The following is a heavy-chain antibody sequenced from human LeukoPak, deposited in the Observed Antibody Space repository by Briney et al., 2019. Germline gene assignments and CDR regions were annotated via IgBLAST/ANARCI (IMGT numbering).Heavy chain of an antibody. D-gene: IGHD3/OR15-3a*01. J-gene: IGHJ4*02. V-gene: IGHV3-23*01. CDR1: GFTFSNYA. Sequence: RGSPSLSCSASGFTFSNYAKSWVRQAPGKGLEWVSAISGSGDATYNAGPVKVRFPIPRDNSKNTLSLQRNSLRAEDTAVYYCARGSRRYYDFWTDQFDYWGGG. CDR3: ARGSRRYYDFWTDQFDY. CDR2: ISGSGDAT.